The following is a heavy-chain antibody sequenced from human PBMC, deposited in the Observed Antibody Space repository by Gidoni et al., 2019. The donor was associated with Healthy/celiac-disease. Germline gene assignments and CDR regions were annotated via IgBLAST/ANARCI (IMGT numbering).Heavy chain of an antibody. CDR3: ARGGVYSSSLNWFDP. CDR1: GGSFSGYC. V-gene: IGHV4-34*01. CDR2: INHSGST. D-gene: IGHD6-13*01. Sequence: QVQLQQWGAGLLKPSETLSLTCAVYGGSFSGYCWSWIRQPPGKGLEWIGEINHSGSTNYNPSLKSRVTISVDTSKNQFSLKLSSVTAADTAVYYCARGGVYSSSLNWFDPWGQGTLVTVSS. J-gene: IGHJ5*02.